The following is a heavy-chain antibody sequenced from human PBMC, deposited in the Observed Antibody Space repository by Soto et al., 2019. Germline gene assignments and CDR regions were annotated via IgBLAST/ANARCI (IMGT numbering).Heavy chain of an antibody. V-gene: IGHV3-48*02. CDR2: ISSSSSTI. J-gene: IGHJ4*02. D-gene: IGHD3-9*01. CDR1: GFTFSSYS. CDR3: ARAHRVAGYYKGGNFDY. Sequence: EVQLVESGGGLVQPGGSLRLSCAASGFTFSSYSMNWVRQAPGKGLEWVSYISSSSSTIYYADSVKGRFTISRDNAKNSRYRQRNSLRDEDTALYYGARAHRVAGYYKGGNFDYWGQGTLVTVSS.